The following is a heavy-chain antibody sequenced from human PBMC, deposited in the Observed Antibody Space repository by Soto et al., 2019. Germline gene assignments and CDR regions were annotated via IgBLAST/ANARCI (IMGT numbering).Heavy chain of an antibody. CDR1: GGSFSGYY. D-gene: IGHD3-10*01. CDR3: ARGLSQPGAYPHYYGSGSYFDY. Sequence: SETLSLTCAVYGGSFSGYYWSWIRQPPGKGLEWIGEINHSGSTNYNPSLKSRVTISVDTSKNRFSLKLSSVTAADTAVYYCARGLSQPGAYPHYYGSGSYFDYWGQGTLVTVSS. J-gene: IGHJ4*02. V-gene: IGHV4-34*01. CDR2: INHSGST.